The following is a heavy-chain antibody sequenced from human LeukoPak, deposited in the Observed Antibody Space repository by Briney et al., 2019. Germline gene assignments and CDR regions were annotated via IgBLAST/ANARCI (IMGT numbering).Heavy chain of an antibody. Sequence: ETLSLTCTVSGGSISSGSYYWSWVRQAPGKGLEWVSIIYSGGSTYYADSVKGRFTISRDSSKNTLYLQMNSLRAEDTAVYYCARDAERIRATEAFDIWGQGTMVTVSS. J-gene: IGHJ3*02. CDR1: GGSISSGSYY. D-gene: IGHD3-10*01. CDR2: IYSGGST. V-gene: IGHV3-66*01. CDR3: ARDAERIRATEAFDI.